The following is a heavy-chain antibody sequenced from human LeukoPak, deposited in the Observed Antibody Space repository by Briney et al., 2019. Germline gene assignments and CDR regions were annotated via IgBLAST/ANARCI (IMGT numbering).Heavy chain of an antibody. V-gene: IGHV4-59*01. CDR2: IYYSGST. J-gene: IGHJ4*02. Sequence: SETLSLTCTVSGGSISSYYWSWIRQPPGKGLEWIGYIYYSGSTNYNPSLKSRVTISVDTSKNQFSLKLSSVTDADTAVYYCARGWFGELLYDYWGQGTLVTVSS. CDR1: GGSISSYY. D-gene: IGHD3-10*01. CDR3: ARGWFGELLYDY.